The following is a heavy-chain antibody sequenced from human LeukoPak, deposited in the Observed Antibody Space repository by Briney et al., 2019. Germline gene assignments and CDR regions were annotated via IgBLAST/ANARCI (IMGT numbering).Heavy chain of an antibody. V-gene: IGHV4-61*08. CDR3: ARAIAAAGSVYFDY. D-gene: IGHD6-13*01. CDR2: IYYSGST. J-gene: IGHJ4*02. Sequence: PSQTLSLTCAVSGGSISSGGYYWSWIRQPPGKGLEWIGYIYYSGSTNYNPSLKSRVTISVDTSKNQFSLKLSSVTAADTAVYYCARAIAAAGSVYFDYWGQGTLVTVSS. CDR1: GGSISSGGYY.